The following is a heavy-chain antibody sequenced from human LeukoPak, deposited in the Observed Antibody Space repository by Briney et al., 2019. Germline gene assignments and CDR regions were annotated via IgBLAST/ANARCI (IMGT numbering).Heavy chain of an antibody. Sequence: PGGSLRLSCAASGFTFSSYSMNWVRQAPGKGLEWVSSISSSSSYIYYADSVKGRFTISRDNAKSSLYLQMNSLRAEDTAVYYCAREEEWPWVYYYYYYYMDVWGKGTTVTVSS. J-gene: IGHJ6*03. CDR2: ISSSSSYI. V-gene: IGHV3-21*01. CDR3: AREEEWPWVYYYYYYYMDV. D-gene: IGHD3-3*01. CDR1: GFTFSSYS.